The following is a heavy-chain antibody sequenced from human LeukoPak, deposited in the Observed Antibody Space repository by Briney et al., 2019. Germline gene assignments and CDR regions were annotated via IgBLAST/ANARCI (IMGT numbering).Heavy chain of an antibody. V-gene: IGHV3-7*04. CDR2: IKEDGSGN. CDR3: ARDSPGYGAYDLG. CDR1: GFTLSRYW. D-gene: IGHD5-12*01. Sequence: GGTLRLSCAASGFTLSRYWMIWVRQAPRKGLEWVYNIKEDGSGNYFVEAVESRFTFFRDNAKNTLYLQMNSLRAEDTAFYYCARDSPGYGAYDLGWGQGTLVTVAS. J-gene: IGHJ4*02.